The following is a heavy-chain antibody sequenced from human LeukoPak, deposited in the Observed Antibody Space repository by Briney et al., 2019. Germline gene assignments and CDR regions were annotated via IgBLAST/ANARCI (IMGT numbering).Heavy chain of an antibody. Sequence: PSETLSLTCAVYGGSFSGYYWSWIRQPPGKGLEWIGEINHSGSTNYNPSLKSRVTISVDTSKNQFSLKLSSVTAADTAVYYCGRGSVQRKRLGWFDPWGQGTLVTVSS. J-gene: IGHJ5*02. CDR1: GGSFSGYY. CDR2: INHSGST. D-gene: IGHD1-1*01. V-gene: IGHV4-34*01. CDR3: GRGSVQRKRLGWFDP.